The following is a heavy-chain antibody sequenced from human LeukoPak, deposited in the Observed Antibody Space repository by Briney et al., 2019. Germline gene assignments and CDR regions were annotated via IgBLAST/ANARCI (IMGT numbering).Heavy chain of an antibody. Sequence: PGGSLRLSCAASGFSFSKYWMHWVRQTPGEGLVWVARIKEDGTYTSYADSVKGRFTISRDNARNTVFLQMNSLRAEDTAVYYCPRDFDMGITPGDDFDFWGQGTLVTVSS. CDR3: PRDFDMGITPGDDFDF. CDR2: IKEDGTYT. J-gene: IGHJ4*02. V-gene: IGHV3-74*01. D-gene: IGHD3-9*01. CDR1: GFSFSKYW.